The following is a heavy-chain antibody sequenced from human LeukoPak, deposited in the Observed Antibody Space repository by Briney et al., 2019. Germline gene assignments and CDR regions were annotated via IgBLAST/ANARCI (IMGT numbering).Heavy chain of an antibody. Sequence: PGGSLRLSCAASIFSFSGYGMHWVRQAPGKGLEWVAFIRYDGSNKHYVESVKGRFTISRDNSKNTLYLQVNSMSAEDTAVYTCGKGHVYSTTLIAFDMWGQGTMVTVSS. CDR2: IRYDGSNK. V-gene: IGHV3-30*02. CDR1: IFSFSGYG. J-gene: IGHJ3*02. D-gene: IGHD5/OR15-5a*01. CDR3: GKGHVYSTTLIAFDM.